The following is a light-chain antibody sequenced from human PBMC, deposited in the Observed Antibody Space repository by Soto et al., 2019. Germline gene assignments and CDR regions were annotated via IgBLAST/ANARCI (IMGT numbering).Light chain of an antibody. CDR1: SSDVGSYNV. V-gene: IGLV2-23*02. CDR3: CSYAGSSTYV. J-gene: IGLJ1*01. CDR2: DVT. Sequence: QSALTQPASVSGSXGXXXTISCTGTSSDVGSYNVVSWYQHHPGKAPKLMIYDVTKRPSGVSNRFSGSKSGNTASLTISGLQAEDEADYYCCSYAGSSTYVFGTGTKLTVL.